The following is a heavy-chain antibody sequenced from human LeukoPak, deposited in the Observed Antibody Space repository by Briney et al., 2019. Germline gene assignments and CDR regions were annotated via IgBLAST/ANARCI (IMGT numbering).Heavy chain of an antibody. V-gene: IGHV1-18*01. CDR1: GGTFSSYA. Sequence: ASVKVSCKASGGTFSSYAISWVGQAPGQGLEWMGWISTYDGDANYAQQLQGRVTMTTDTSTITAYMELRSLRSDDTAVYYCARAPSGFTYGPGDHWGQGTLVTVSS. J-gene: IGHJ4*02. CDR2: ISTYDGDA. CDR3: ARAPSGFTYGPGDH. D-gene: IGHD5-18*01.